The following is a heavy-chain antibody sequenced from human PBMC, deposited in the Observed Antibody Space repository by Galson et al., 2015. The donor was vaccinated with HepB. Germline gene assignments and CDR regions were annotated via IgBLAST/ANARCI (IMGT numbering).Heavy chain of an antibody. V-gene: IGHV3-33*01. D-gene: IGHD3-22*01. CDR2: IWYDGSNK. Sequence: SLRLSCAASGFTFSSYGMHWVRQAPGKGLEWVAVIWYDGSNKYYADSVKGRFTISRDNSKNTLYLQMNSLRAEDTAVYYRARAPGYYDSSGYYYLGAFDIWGQGTMVTVSS. CDR3: ARAPGYYDSSGYYYLGAFDI. J-gene: IGHJ3*02. CDR1: GFTFSSYG.